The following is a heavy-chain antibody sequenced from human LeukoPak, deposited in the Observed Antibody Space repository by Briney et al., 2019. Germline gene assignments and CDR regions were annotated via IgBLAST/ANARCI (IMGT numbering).Heavy chain of an antibody. V-gene: IGHV3-23*01. J-gene: IGHJ3*02. CDR2: ISGGGGST. CDR3: ARDANFGYDAFDI. Sequence: GGSLRLSCAASGLTFSSYGFSWVRQVSGMGLEWVSAISGGGGSTYYSDSVRGRFTISRDNSKNTLYLQMNSLRVEDTAIYYCARDANFGYDAFDIWGQGTMVIVSS. D-gene: IGHD3-10*01. CDR1: GLTFSSYG.